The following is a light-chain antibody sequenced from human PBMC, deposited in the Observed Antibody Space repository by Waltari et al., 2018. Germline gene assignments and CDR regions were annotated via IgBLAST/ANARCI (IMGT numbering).Light chain of an antibody. J-gene: IGKJ4*01. CDR2: EAS. CDR1: QSVSTY. V-gene: IGKV3-11*01. CDR3: QQRSNWPQLT. Sequence: EIVLTQSPATLSLSPGERATLSCRASQSVSTYLAWYQQKPGQAPRLLIYEASNSATGIPARFSGSGSGTDFTLTINSLEPEDFGVYYCQQRSNWPQLTFGGGTKVEIK.